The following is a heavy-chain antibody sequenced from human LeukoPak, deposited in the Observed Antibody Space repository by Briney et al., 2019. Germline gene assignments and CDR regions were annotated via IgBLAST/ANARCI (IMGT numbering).Heavy chain of an antibody. J-gene: IGHJ4*02. D-gene: IGHD3-9*01. Sequence: PSQTLSLTCTVSGGSISSGDYYWSWIRQPPGKGLEWIGYIYYSGSTYYNPSLKSRVTISVDTSKYQFSLKLSSVTAADTAVYYCARRYYDILTGYYSFDYWGQGTLVTVSS. CDR1: GGSISSGDYY. CDR2: IYYSGST. CDR3: ARRYYDILTGYYSFDY. V-gene: IGHV4-30-4*01.